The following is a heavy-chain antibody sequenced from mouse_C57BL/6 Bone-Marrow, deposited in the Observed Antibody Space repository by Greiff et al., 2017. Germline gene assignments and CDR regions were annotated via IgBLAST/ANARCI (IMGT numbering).Heavy chain of an antibody. CDR3: AGPGAQAPPTFAY. CDR1: GFTFSSYG. V-gene: IGHV5-6*01. Sequence: VQLKESGGDLVKPGGSLKLSCAASGFTFSSYGMSWVRQTPDKRLEWVATISSGGGYTYYPDNVKGRFTISRDNAKNTLDLQVSRLTSEDTAMYYGAGPGAQAPPTFAYGGQGTLLTVSA. CDR2: ISSGGGYT. J-gene: IGHJ3*01. D-gene: IGHD3-1*01.